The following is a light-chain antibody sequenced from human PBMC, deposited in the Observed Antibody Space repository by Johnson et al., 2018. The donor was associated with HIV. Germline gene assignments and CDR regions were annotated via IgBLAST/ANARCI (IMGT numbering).Light chain of an antibody. J-gene: IGLJ1*01. V-gene: IGLV1-51*01. CDR2: DNN. CDR3: GTWDSSLSAYV. Sequence: QSVLTQPPSVSAAPGQKVTISCSGSSSNIGNNYVSWYQQLPGTAPKFLIYDNNKRPSVIPDRFSGSKSGTSATLCITGLQTGDEDDYYCGTWDSSLSAYVFGTGTKVTVL. CDR1: SSNIGNNY.